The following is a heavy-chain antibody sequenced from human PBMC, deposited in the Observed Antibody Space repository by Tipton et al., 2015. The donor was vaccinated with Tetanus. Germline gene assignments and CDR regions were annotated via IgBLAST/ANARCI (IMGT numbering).Heavy chain of an antibody. Sequence: TLSLTCTVSGGSINSGGYFWNWVRQPPGKGLEWIGYIYHTGGSYYNPSLKSRVTMSVDLSKNEFSLNLASVTAADTAVYYCVRAPYSSPGKYYFDLWGQGTLVTVSS. CDR2: IYHTGGS. CDR3: VRAPYSSPGKYYFDL. CDR1: GGSINSGGYF. D-gene: IGHD4-11*01. J-gene: IGHJ4*02. V-gene: IGHV4-30-2*01.